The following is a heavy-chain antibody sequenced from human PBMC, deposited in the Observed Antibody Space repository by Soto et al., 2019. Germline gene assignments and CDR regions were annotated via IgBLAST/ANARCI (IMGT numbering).Heavy chain of an antibody. CDR1: GGSFSGYY. V-gene: IGHV4-34*01. CDR3: ARAGVKRWLQSDAFDI. J-gene: IGHJ3*02. CDR2: INHSGST. D-gene: IGHD5-12*01. Sequence: QVQLQQWGAGLLKPSETLSLTCAVYGGSFSGYYWSWIRQPPGKGLEWIGEINHSGSTNYNPSLKSRVTISVDTSKNQFSLKLSSVTAADTAVYYCARAGVKRWLQSDAFDIWGQGTMVTVSS.